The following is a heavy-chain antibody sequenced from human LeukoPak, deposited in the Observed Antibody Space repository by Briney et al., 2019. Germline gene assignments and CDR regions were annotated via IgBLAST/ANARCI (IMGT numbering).Heavy chain of an antibody. Sequence: GGSLRLSCAASGFTFSSYAMSWVRQAPGKGLEWVSAISGSGGSTYYADSVKGRFTISRDNSKNTLYLQMNGLRAEDTAVYYCAKGKPYYGDYALYYFDYWGQGTLVTVSS. CDR1: GFTFSSYA. J-gene: IGHJ4*02. CDR3: AKGKPYYGDYALYYFDY. V-gene: IGHV3-23*01. CDR2: ISGSGGST. D-gene: IGHD4-17*01.